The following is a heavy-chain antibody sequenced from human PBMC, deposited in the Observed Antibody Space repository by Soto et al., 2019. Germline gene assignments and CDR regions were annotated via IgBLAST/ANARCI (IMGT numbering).Heavy chain of an antibody. D-gene: IGHD3-3*01. Sequence: EVQLVESGGGLVQPGGSLRLSCAASGFTFSSYSMNWVRQAPGKGLEWVSYISSSSSTIYYADSVKGRFTISRDNAKNSLYLQMNNLRDKDTAVYYCARESRFLEWLSLNWFDPWGQGTLVTVSS. CDR2: ISSSSSTI. V-gene: IGHV3-48*02. CDR3: ARESRFLEWLSLNWFDP. CDR1: GFTFSSYS. J-gene: IGHJ5*02.